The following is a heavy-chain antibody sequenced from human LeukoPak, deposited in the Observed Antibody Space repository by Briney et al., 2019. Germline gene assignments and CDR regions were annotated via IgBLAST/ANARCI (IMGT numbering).Heavy chain of an antibody. CDR1: GGSISSYY. D-gene: IGHD2-21*02. CDR2: IYSSGST. V-gene: IGHV4-59*01. Sequence: SETLSLTCTVSGGSISSYYWSWIRQPPGKGLEWIGYIYSSGSTNYNPSLKSRITISVDTSKNQFSLKLSSVTAADTAVYYCARFACCGGHCWYYFDYWGQGSLVTVSS. CDR3: ARFACCGGHCWYYFDY. J-gene: IGHJ4*02.